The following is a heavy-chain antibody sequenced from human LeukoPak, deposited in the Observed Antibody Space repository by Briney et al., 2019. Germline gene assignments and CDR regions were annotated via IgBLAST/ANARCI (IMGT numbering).Heavy chain of an antibody. V-gene: IGHV4-59*01. CDR1: GDSISSYY. CDR3: AKGAGGFSYYNWFDP. D-gene: IGHD5-18*01. CDR2: IYHSGST. Sequence: SETLSLTCTVSGDSISSYYWSWIRQPPGKGLEWIGYIYHSGSTNYNPSLKSRATISVDTSKNQFSLKLSSVTAADTAIYYCAKGAGGFSYYNWFDPWGQGTLVTVSS. J-gene: IGHJ5*02.